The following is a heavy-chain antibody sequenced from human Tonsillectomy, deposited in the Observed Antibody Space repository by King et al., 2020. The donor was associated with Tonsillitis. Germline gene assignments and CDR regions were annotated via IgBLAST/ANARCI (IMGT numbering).Heavy chain of an antibody. CDR1: GFTFDDYA. V-gene: IGHV3-9*01. CDR3: AKGVSGGSSTSCSDY. Sequence: QLVQSGGGLVQPGRSLRLSCAASGFTFDDYAMHWVRQAPGEGLEWVSGINWNSGTIGYADSVKGRFTISRDNAKNSLYLQMNSRRAEDTALYYCAKGVSGGSSTSCSDYWGQGTLVTVSS. J-gene: IGHJ4*02. CDR2: INWNSGTI. D-gene: IGHD2-2*01.